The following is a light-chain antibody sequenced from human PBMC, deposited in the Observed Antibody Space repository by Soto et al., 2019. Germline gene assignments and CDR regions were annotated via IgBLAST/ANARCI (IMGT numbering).Light chain of an antibody. CDR1: SSDVGGYGY. CDR2: EVS. J-gene: IGLJ3*02. CDR3: SSYTTSTTWV. Sequence: QSALTQPASVSGSPGQSITIYCSGTSSDVGGYGYVSWYQQHPGKAPKLMIYEVSNRPSGVSDRFSGSKSANTASLTISGLHAEDEADYYCSSYTTSTTWVFGGGTKLTVL. V-gene: IGLV2-14*01.